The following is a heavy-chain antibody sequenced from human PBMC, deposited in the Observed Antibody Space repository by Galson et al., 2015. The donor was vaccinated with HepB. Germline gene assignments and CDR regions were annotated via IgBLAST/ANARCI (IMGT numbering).Heavy chain of an antibody. CDR1: GFTFSSYG. Sequence: SLRLSCAASGFTFSSYGMHWVRQAPGKGLEWVAVISYDGSNKYYADSVKGRFTISRDNAKNSLYLQMNSLRAEDTAVYYCAREGRGNYYDSSGCKHLDYWGQGTLVTVSS. CDR2: ISYDGSNK. J-gene: IGHJ4*02. V-gene: IGHV3-30*03. D-gene: IGHD3-22*01. CDR3: AREGRGNYYDSSGCKHLDY.